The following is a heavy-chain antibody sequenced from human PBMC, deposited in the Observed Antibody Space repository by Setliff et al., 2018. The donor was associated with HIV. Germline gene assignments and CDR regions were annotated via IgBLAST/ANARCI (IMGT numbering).Heavy chain of an antibody. J-gene: IGHJ4*02. CDR1: GGSFSGYH. CDR2: INHSGST. CDR3: ARRYSSSWYFDY. V-gene: IGHV4-34*01. D-gene: IGHD6-13*01. Sequence: NPSETLSLTCAVYGGSFSGYHWSWIRQPPGKGLEWIGEINHSGSTNYNPSLKSRVTMSVDTSNNQVSLKLTSASAADTAAYYCARRYSSSWYFDYWGRGTLVTVS.